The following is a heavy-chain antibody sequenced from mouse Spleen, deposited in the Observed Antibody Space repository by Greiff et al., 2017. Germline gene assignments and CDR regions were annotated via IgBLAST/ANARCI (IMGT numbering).Heavy chain of an antibody. CDR3: AIYYGSSYDWYFDV. D-gene: IGHD1-1*01. CDR1: GFTFSDYG. J-gene: IGHJ1*01. Sequence: EVKLMESGGGLVKPGGSLKLSCAASGFTFSDYGMHWVRQAPEKGLEWVAYISSGSSTIYYADTVKGRFTISRDNAKNTLFLQMTSLRSEDTAMYYCAIYYGSSYDWYFDVWGAGTTVTVSS. V-gene: IGHV5-17*01. CDR2: ISSGSSTI.